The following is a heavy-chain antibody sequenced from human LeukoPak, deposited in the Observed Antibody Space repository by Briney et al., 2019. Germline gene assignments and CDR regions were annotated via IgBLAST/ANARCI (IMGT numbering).Heavy chain of an antibody. D-gene: IGHD1/OR15-1a*01. Sequence: LAGGSLRLSCAASEFTLIYYWMYWVRHAPGKGLVCLSRINSDGSSTTYADSVKGRFTISRDNAKNTLYLQMNSLRAEDTAVYYCARGNSGFDYWGQGALVTVSS. J-gene: IGHJ4*02. CDR1: EFTLIYYW. CDR3: ARGNSGFDY. V-gene: IGHV3-74*03. CDR2: INSDGSST.